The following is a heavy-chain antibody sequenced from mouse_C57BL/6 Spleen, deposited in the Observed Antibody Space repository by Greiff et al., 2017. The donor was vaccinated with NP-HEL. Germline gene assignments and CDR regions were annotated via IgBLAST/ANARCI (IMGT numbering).Heavy chain of an antibody. Sequence: EVQLVESGGGLVQPGGSLSLSCAASGFTFTDYYMSWVRQPPGKALEWLGFIRNKANGYTTEYSASVKGRFTISRDNSQSILYLQMNALRAEDSATYYCARSNLSITTDYYYAMDYWGQGTSVTVSS. V-gene: IGHV7-3*01. CDR3: ARSNLSITTDYYYAMDY. D-gene: IGHD1-1*01. CDR1: GFTFTDYY. CDR2: IRNKANGYTT. J-gene: IGHJ4*01.